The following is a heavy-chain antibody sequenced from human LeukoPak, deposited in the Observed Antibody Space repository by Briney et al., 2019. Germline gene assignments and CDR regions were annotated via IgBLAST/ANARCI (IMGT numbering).Heavy chain of an antibody. CDR3: ARRSVAYSYDSSGYSPVYYFDY. CDR2: TNPSDGST. D-gene: IGHD3-22*01. Sequence: ASVKVSCKTSRYTFTNYYIHWVRQAPGEGLEWMGITNPSDGSTSYAQNFQGRVSMTGDMSTSTVYMELSSLRSEDTAVYYCARRSVAYSYDSSGYSPVYYFDYWSQGTLVTVSS. V-gene: IGHV1-46*01. CDR1: RYTFTNYY. J-gene: IGHJ4*02.